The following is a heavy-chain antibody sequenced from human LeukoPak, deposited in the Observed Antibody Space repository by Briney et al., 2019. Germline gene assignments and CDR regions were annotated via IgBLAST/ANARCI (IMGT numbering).Heavy chain of an antibody. CDR2: ISSSSSTI. D-gene: IGHD6-19*01. J-gene: IGHJ3*02. CDR1: GFTFSSYS. Sequence: PGGSLRLSCAASGFTFSSYSMNWVRQAPGKGLEWVSYISSSSSTIYYADSAKGRFTISRDNAKNSLYLQMNSLRAEDTAVYYCARDPEVGQWLVRRNAFDIWGQGTMVTVSS. V-gene: IGHV3-48*01. CDR3: ARDPEVGQWLVRRNAFDI.